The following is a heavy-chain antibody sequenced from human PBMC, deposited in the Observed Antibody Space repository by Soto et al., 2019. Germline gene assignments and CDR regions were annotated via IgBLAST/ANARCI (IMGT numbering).Heavy chain of an antibody. CDR2: INAGNGNT. V-gene: IGHV1-3*01. D-gene: IGHD3-10*01. Sequence: ASVKVSCKASGYTFTSYAMHWVRQAPGQRLEWMGWINAGNGNTKYSQKFQGRVTITRDTSASTAYMELSSLRSEDTAVYYCARDPHLWFGELSHFDYWGQGTLVTV. CDR3: ARDPHLWFGELSHFDY. CDR1: GYTFTSYA. J-gene: IGHJ4*02.